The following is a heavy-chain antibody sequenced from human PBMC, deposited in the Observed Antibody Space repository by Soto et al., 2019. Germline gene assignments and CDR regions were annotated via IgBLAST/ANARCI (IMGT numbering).Heavy chain of an antibody. CDR1: GFTFSSYA. D-gene: IGHD4-17*01. J-gene: IGHJ4*02. V-gene: IGHV3-30-3*01. CDR2: ISYDGSNK. CDR3: AKAARTDYGDYAPYYFDY. Sequence: QVQLVESGGGVVQPGRSLRXXXXXXGFTFSSYAMHWVRQAPGKGLEWVAVISYDGSNKYYADSVKGRFTISRDNSKNTLYLQMNSLRAEDTAVYYCAKAARTDYGDYAPYYFDYWGQGTLVTVSS.